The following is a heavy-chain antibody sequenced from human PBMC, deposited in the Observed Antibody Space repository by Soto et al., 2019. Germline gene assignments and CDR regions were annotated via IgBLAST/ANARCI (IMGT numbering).Heavy chain of an antibody. CDR3: TKYSGSYLT. V-gene: IGHV3-49*03. D-gene: IGHD1-26*01. Sequence: GGSLRLSCTASGFTFGDYAVSWFRQAPGKGLECVGFIRSKAYGGTTEYAASVKGRFTISRDDSKSIAYLQMNSLKTEDTAVYYCTKYSGSYLTWGQGTLVTVYS. J-gene: IGHJ5*02. CDR1: GFTFGDYA. CDR2: IRSKAYGGTT.